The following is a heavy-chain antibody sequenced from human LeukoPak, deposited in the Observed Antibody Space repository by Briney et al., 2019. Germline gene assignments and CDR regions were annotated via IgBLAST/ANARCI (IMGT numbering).Heavy chain of an antibody. V-gene: IGHV3-74*01. J-gene: IGHJ3*02. CDR3: ARGWNTTPRSGFDI. CDR2: INNDGSIT. D-gene: IGHD1/OR15-1a*01. Sequence: GGSLRLSCAASEFTISRYWMHWVRQAPGKGLVWVSNINNDGSITTYADSVKGRFTISRDNVKNTQFLQMNSLGAEDTALYYCARGWNTTPRSGFDIWGLGTMVTVSS. CDR1: EFTISRYW.